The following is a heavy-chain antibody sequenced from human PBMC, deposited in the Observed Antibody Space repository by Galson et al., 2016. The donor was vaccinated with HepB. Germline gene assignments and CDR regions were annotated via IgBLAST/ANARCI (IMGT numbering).Heavy chain of an antibody. V-gene: IGHV1-18*01. D-gene: IGHD1-1*01. J-gene: IGHJ6*02. CDR1: GYTFNSYG. CDR2: ISSYTGNT. CDR3: ARVPGGSGYNAYSYHGLDV. Sequence: SVKVSCKASGYTFNSYGLTWVRQAPGQGPEWLAWISSYTGNTEYAQSVQGRLTMTTETSTTTAYMELRNLRSNDTAGYYCARVPGGSGYNAYSYHGLDVWGQGTTVIVSS.